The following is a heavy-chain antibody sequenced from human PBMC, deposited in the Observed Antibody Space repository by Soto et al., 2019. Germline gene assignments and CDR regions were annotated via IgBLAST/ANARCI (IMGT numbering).Heavy chain of an antibody. CDR2: IYYTGGT. J-gene: IGHJ1*01. V-gene: IGHV4-39*02. CDR3: AREGPPIRAHNPPEYFQH. Sequence: SETLSLTCTVSGDSISTRSNYWAWIRQPPGKGLEWIGSIYYTGGTYYNPSLKSRVTLFLDTSKNQFSLNLNSVTAADTAVYYCAREGPPIRAHNPPEYFQHWGQGTPVISPQ. CDR1: GDSISTRSNY.